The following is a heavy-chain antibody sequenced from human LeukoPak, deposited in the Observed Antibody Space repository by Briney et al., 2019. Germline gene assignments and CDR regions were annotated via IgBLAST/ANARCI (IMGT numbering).Heavy chain of an antibody. V-gene: IGHV4-39*01. CDR3: ARHQRSLTADY. CDR1: GGSLRNYF. D-gene: IGHD2-21*02. Sequence: PSETLSLTCTVSGGSLRNYFWGWIRQPPGKGLEWIGAINYSGNTYYNPSLKGRVTISVDTSKNQFSLKLSSVTAADTAVFYCARHQRSLTADYWGQGTLVTVSS. CDR2: INYSGNT. J-gene: IGHJ4*02.